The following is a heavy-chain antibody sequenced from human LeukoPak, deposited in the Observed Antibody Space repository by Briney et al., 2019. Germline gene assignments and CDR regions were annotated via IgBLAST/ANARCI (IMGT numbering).Heavy chain of an antibody. V-gene: IGHV3-9*01. J-gene: IGHJ3*02. CDR3: ARAEHDYHAFDI. CDR2: ISWNSGSI. CDR1: GFTFDDYA. Sequence: PGRSLRLSCAASGFTFDDYAMHWVRQAPGKGLEWVSGISWNSGSIGYADSVKGRFTISRDNAKNSLYLQMNSLRAEDTAVYYCARAEHDYHAFDIWGQGTMVTVSS. D-gene: IGHD4-11*01.